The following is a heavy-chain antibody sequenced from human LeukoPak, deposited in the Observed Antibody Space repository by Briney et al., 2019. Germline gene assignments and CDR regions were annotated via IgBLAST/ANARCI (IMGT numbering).Heavy chain of an antibody. CDR2: INSDGSST. CDR3: ARGGRYSYASFDY. CDR1: X. J-gene: IGHJ4*02. Sequence: XMQXVRXAPXKGRVWVSRINSDGSSTSYAASVTGRFTISTDNAKNTLYLQMNSLRAEDTAVYYCARGGRYSYASFDYWGQGTLVTVSS. D-gene: IGHD5-18*01. V-gene: IGHV3-74*01.